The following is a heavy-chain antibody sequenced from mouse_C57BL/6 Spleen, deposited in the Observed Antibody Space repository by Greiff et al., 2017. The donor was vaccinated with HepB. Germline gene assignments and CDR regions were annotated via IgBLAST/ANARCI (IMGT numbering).Heavy chain of an antibody. CDR2: ISYDGSN. CDR3: AREGYSNSFDY. CDR1: GYSITSGYY. Sequence: EESGPGLVKPSQSLSLTCSVTGYSITSGYYWNWIRQFPGNKLEWMGYISYDGSNNYNPSLKNRISITRDTSKNQFFLKLNSVTTEDTATYYCAREGYSNSFDYWGQGTTLTVSS. V-gene: IGHV3-6*01. J-gene: IGHJ2*01. D-gene: IGHD2-5*01.